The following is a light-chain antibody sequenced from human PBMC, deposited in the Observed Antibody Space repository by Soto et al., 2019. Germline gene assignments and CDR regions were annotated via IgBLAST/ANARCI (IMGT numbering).Light chain of an antibody. V-gene: IGLV1-47*01. J-gene: IGLJ3*02. CDR1: SSNIGSNY. CDR3: AAWDDSLSAYWV. CDR2: RNN. Sequence: QSVLTQPPSASGTPGQRVTISCSGSSSNIGSNYVYWYQQLPGTAPKLLIYRNNQRPSGVPDRFSGSKSGTSASLAISGLRSEDGAEYYCAAWDDSLSAYWVFGGGTKLTVL.